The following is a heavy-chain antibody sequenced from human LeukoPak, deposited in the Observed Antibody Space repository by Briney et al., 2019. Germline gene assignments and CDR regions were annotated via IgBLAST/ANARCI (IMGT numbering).Heavy chain of an antibody. D-gene: IGHD3-10*01. CDR1: GGSISSYY. CDR3: ARDSGGSGSYYNDENAFDI. Sequence: SETLSLTCTVSGGSISSYYWSWIRQPPGKGLEWVGYIYYSGSTNYNPSLKSRVTISVDTSKNQFSLKLSSVTAADTAVYYCARDSGGSGSYYNDENAFDIWGQGTMVTVSS. CDR2: IYYSGST. J-gene: IGHJ3*02. V-gene: IGHV4-59*01.